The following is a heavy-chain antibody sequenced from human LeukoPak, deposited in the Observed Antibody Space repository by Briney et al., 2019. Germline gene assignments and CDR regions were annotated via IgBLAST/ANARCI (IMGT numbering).Heavy chain of an antibody. J-gene: IGHJ1*01. CDR3: VRDMTTATTCYLQH. V-gene: IGHV3-21*01. D-gene: IGHD4-17*01. Sequence: GGSLRLSCAASGFTFSSYSMNWVRQAPGKGLEWFSSISSSSNYIYYADSVKGRFTISRDNAKNSLYVQMNSLRAEDTAVYYCVRDMTTATTCYLQHWGQGTLVTVSS. CDR2: ISSSSNYI. CDR1: GFTFSSYS.